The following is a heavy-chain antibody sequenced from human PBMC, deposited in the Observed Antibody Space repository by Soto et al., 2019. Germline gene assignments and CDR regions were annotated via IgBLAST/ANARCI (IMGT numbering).Heavy chain of an antibody. CDR3: ATEGDIVATPHFDY. V-gene: IGHV3-30-3*01. CDR2: ISYDGSNK. CDR1: GFTFSSYA. D-gene: IGHD5-12*01. Sequence: QVPLVESGGGVVQPGRSLRLSCAASGFTFSSYAMHWVRQAPGKGLEWVAGISYDGSNKYYADSVKGRFTISRDNSKNTLYLQMNSLRAEDTAVYYCATEGDIVATPHFDYWGQGTLVTVSS. J-gene: IGHJ4*02.